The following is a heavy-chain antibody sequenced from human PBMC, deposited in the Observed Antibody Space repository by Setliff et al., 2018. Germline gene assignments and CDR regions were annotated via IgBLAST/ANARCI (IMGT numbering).Heavy chain of an antibody. V-gene: IGHV1-2*02. CDR3: AREGGLQGATSYYYFYNYINV. CDR2: INPKSGVT. D-gene: IGHD1-26*01. Sequence: GASVKVSCKTSGYTFTGYFIHWVRQAPRQGLEWLGWINPKSGVTSCAQSFQGRIAMTRDTSINTVYMELNSLTSDDAAVYFCAREGGLQGATSYYYFYNYINVWGKGTKVTVSS. J-gene: IGHJ6*03. CDR1: GYTFTGYF.